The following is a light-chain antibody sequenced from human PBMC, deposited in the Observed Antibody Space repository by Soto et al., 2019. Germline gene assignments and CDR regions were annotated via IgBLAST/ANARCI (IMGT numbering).Light chain of an antibody. V-gene: IGKV1-5*03. CDR2: KTS. CDR1: QSLDSW. J-gene: IGKJ1*01. CDR3: QQYHSFST. Sequence: DIQMTQSPSTLSASVEDRVTITCRASQSLDSWLAWYQQKPGKPPKLLIYKTSILEFGVPSRFSGSGSGTLFTLPLSSLPPDDFANYYCQQYHSFSTFGQGTKVEIK.